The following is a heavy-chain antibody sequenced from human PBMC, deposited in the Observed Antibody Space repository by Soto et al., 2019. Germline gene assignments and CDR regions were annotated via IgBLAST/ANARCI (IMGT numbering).Heavy chain of an antibody. V-gene: IGHV1-3*01. CDR3: ARSHTVAPYYFGY. CDR2: INAGNGNT. D-gene: IGHD4-17*01. Sequence: ASVKVSCKASGYTFTSYAMHWVRQAPGQRLEWMGWINAGNGNTKHSQKLQGRVTMTTDTSTSTAYMELRSLRSDDTAVYYCARSHTVAPYYFGYWGQGTLVTVSS. J-gene: IGHJ4*02. CDR1: GYTFTSYA.